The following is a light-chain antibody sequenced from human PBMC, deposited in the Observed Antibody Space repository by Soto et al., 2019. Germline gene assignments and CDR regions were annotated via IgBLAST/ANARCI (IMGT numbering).Light chain of an antibody. CDR3: QQYNGYPHT. V-gene: IGKV1-5*03. Sequence: DIQMTQSPSTLSASVGDRVTITCRASQSISTWLAWYQQKPGKAPKLLIYKAYSLRNGVPSRFSGSGSGTEFTLTIYSLQPDDFASYYCQQYNGYPHTFGQGTKLEI. CDR2: KAY. J-gene: IGKJ2*01. CDR1: QSISTW.